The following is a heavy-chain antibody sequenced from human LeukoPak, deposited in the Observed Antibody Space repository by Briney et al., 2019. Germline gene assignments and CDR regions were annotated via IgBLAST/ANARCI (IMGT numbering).Heavy chain of an antibody. Sequence: ASVKVSCKASGYTFTVYYMHWVRQAPGQGLEWMGWINPNSGGTNYAQKFQGRVTMTRDTSISTAYMELSRLRSDDTAVYYCARGARITIFGVVIIYWGQGALVTVSS. D-gene: IGHD3-3*01. V-gene: IGHV1-2*02. CDR3: ARGARITIFGVVIIY. CDR2: INPNSGGT. CDR1: GYTFTVYY. J-gene: IGHJ4*02.